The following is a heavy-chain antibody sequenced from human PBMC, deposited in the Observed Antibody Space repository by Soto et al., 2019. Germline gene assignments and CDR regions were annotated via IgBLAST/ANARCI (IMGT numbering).Heavy chain of an antibody. Sequence: GGSLRLSCAASGFIFGDYYMCWIRQAPGKGLEWVSYISNSGSTKSYAGSVKGRFTVSRDNAKNALYLQMNSLRAEDTAVYYCATYGGTSGGYYFHGVDVWGQGITVTVSS. CDR2: ISNSGSTK. D-gene: IGHD4-17*01. CDR3: ATYGGTSGGYYFHGVDV. J-gene: IGHJ6*02. V-gene: IGHV3-11*01. CDR1: GFIFGDYY.